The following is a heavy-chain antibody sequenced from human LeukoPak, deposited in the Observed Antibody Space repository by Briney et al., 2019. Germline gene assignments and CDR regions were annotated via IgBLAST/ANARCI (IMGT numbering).Heavy chain of an antibody. V-gene: IGHV4-4*02. D-gene: IGHD2-8*02. Sequence: SETLSLTCDVSGGSISSRNWWIWVRQPPGKGLEWIGEIYPSGSTNYNPSLKSRVTISIDKSKNQFFLKLSSVTAADTGVYYCARGTGGRGRLDAFDIWGQGTMVTVSS. CDR2: IYPSGST. CDR1: GGSISSRNW. CDR3: ARGTGGRGRLDAFDI. J-gene: IGHJ3*02.